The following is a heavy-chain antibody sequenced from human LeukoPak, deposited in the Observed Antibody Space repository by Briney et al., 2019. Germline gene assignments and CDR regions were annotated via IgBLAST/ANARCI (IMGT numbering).Heavy chain of an antibody. CDR2: ISGSGGST. CDR3: AKDYLSYGYTDDAFDI. Sequence: PGGSLRLSCAASGFTFSSYAMSWVRQAPGKGLEWVSAISGSGGSTYYADSVKGRFTISRDNSKNTLYLQMNSLRAEDTAVYYCAKDYLSYGYTDDAFDIWGQGTMVTVSS. CDR1: GFTFSSYA. J-gene: IGHJ3*02. V-gene: IGHV3-23*01. D-gene: IGHD5-18*01.